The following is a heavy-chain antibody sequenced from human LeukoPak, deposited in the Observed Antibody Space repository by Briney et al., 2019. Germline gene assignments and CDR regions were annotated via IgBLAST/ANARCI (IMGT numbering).Heavy chain of an antibody. D-gene: IGHD3-22*01. J-gene: IGHJ4*02. CDR3: TRDVYYYDSSVPGY. Sequence: GRSLRLSCTASGFTFGDYAMSWVRQAPGKGLEWVGFIRSKAYGGTTEYAASVKGRFTISRGDSKSIAYLQMNSLKTEDTAVYYCTRDVYYYDSSVPGYWGQGTLVTVSS. CDR2: IRSKAYGGTT. CDR1: GFTFGDYA. V-gene: IGHV3-49*04.